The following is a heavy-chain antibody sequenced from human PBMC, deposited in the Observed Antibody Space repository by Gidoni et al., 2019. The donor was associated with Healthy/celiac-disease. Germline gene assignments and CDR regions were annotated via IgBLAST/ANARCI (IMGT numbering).Heavy chain of an antibody. CDR2: ISYDGSNK. CDR3: AKDRVSDYDFWSGDLDY. V-gene: IGHV3-30*18. Sequence: QVQLVESGGGVVQPGRSLRLSCAASGFTFSSYGMHWVRQAPGKGLEWVAVISYDGSNKYYADSVKGRFTISRDNSKNTLYLQMNSLRAEDTAVYYCAKDRVSDYDFWSGDLDYWGQGTLVTVSS. D-gene: IGHD3-3*01. J-gene: IGHJ4*02. CDR1: GFTFSSYG.